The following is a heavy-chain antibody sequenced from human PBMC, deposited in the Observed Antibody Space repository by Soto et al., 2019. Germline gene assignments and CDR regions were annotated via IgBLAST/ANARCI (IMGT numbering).Heavy chain of an antibody. J-gene: IGHJ4*02. V-gene: IGHV4-31*03. D-gene: IGHD1-1*01. CDR1: GGSISSGGYY. CDR2: IYYSGST. Sequence: SETLSLTCTVSGGSISSGGYYWSWIRRHPGKGMEWIGYIYYSGSTYYNPSLNSRVTISVDTSKNQFSLKLSSVTAADTAVYYCARARYNFDYWGQGTLVTVSS. CDR3: ARARYNFDY.